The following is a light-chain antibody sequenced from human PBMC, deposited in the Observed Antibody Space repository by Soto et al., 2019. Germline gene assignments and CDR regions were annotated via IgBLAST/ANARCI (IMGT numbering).Light chain of an antibody. J-gene: IGKJ1*01. V-gene: IGKV3-20*01. Sequence: EIVVTQSPGTVSLSPGERATLSCRASQSIKSNSLAWYQQRPGQAPRLLIYGASSRATGIPDRFSGSGSGTDFTLTISRLETEDFAVYYCQQYGGSPRTFGQGTKVEIQ. CDR3: QQYGGSPRT. CDR1: QSIKSNS. CDR2: GAS.